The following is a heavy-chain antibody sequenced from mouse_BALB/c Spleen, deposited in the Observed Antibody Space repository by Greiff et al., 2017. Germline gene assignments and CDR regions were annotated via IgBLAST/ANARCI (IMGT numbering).Heavy chain of an antibody. D-gene: IGHD2-4*01. J-gene: IGHJ3*01. CDR2: SRNKANDYTT. V-gene: IGHV7-1*02. CDR3: ARGYDYDGGAWFAY. CDR1: GFTFSDFY. Sequence: EVHLVESGGGLVQPGGSLRLSCATSGFTFSDFYMEWVRQPPGKRLEWIAASRNKANDYTTEYSASVKGRFIVSRDTSQSILYLQMNALRAEDTAIYYCARGYDYDGGAWFAYWGQGTLVTVSA.